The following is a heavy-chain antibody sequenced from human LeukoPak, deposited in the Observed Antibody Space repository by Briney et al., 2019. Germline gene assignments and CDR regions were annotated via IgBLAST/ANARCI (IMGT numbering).Heavy chain of an antibody. V-gene: IGHV4-30-4*02. J-gene: IGHJ4*02. CDR1: GASINSDGNY. CDR2: IYYSGST. CDR3: ARSQNYYGSGDY. D-gene: IGHD3-10*01. Sequence: PSETLSLTCTVSGASINSDGNYWSWIRQPPGKGLEWIGYIYYSGSTHYNPSLKSRITISVDTSKNQFSVKLSSVTAADTAVYYCARSQNYYGSGDYWSQGTLVTVSS.